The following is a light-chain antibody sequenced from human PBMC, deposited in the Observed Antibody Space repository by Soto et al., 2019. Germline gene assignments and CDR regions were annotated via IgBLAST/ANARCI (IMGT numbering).Light chain of an antibody. CDR3: QQYGSSPRT. V-gene: IGKV3-20*01. CDR2: GAS. Sequence: EIVLTQFPGTLSLSPGERATLSCRASQSVTSNSLAWYQQKVGRAPRVLIYGASNRATGIPDRFSGSGSGTDFTLTITRQEPEDFEVYYCQQYGSSPRTFGQGTRLEIK. J-gene: IGKJ5*01. CDR1: QSVTSNS.